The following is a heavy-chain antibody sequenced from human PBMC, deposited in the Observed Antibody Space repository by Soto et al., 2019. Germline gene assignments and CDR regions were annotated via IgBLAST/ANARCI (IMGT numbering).Heavy chain of an antibody. Sequence: PSETLSLTCTVSGGSISSGGYYWSWIRQHPGKGLEWIGYIYYSGSTYYNPSLKSRVTISVDTSKNQFSLKLSSVTAADTAVYYCARDYYDSSGQPLFYGMDVWGQGTTVTASS. J-gene: IGHJ6*02. D-gene: IGHD3-22*01. V-gene: IGHV4-31*03. CDR1: GGSISSGGYY. CDR3: ARDYYDSSGQPLFYGMDV. CDR2: IYYSGST.